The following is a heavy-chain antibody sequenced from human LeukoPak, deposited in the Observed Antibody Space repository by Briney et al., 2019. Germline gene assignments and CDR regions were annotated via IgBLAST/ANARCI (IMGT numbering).Heavy chain of an antibody. D-gene: IGHD1-20*01. V-gene: IGHV4-4*07. CDR1: GGSIRSYY. J-gene: IGHJ4*02. CDR2: IYTSGST. Sequence: EXLSLTCTVSGGSIRSYYWSWLRQPAGKGLEWIGRIYTSGSTNYNPSLKSRVTMSVDTSKNQFSLKLSSVTAADTAVYYCARDRGITGTAFDYWGQGTLATVSS. CDR3: ARDRGITGTAFDY.